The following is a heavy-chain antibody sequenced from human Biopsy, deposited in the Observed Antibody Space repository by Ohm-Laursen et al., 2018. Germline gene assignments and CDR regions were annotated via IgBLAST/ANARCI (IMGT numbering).Heavy chain of an antibody. V-gene: IGHV4-59*12. J-gene: IGHJ4*02. Sequence: TLSLTCTVSGGSISGYHWSWIRKSPGKGLEWLAYISYTWGITSNPSLNGRGAMSLDTSKNQFSLGLIYVTLADTAVYYRARMPHFDYWGQGILVTVSS. CDR2: ISYTWGI. CDR1: GGSISGYH. D-gene: IGHD2-2*01. CDR3: ARMPHFDY.